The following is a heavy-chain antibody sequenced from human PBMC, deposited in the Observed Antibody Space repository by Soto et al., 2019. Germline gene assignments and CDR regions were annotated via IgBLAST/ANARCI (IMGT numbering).Heavy chain of an antibody. CDR1: GGTFSSYT. V-gene: IGHV1-69*02. J-gene: IGHJ4*02. CDR2: IIPILGIA. Sequence: QVQLVQSGAEVKKPGSSVKVSCKASGGTFSSYTISWVRQAPGQGLEWMGRIIPILGIANYAQKFQGRVTSTADKSTSTTYMELSSLRSEDTAVYYCARSAIAAAGTDVLDYWGQGTLVTVSS. CDR3: ARSAIAAAGTDVLDY. D-gene: IGHD6-13*01.